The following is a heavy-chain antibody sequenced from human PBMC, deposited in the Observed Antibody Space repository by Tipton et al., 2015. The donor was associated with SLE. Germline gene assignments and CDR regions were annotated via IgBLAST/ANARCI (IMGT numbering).Heavy chain of an antibody. CDR2: IYHSGST. CDR3: AREGGGTRPGYYMDV. J-gene: IGHJ6*03. Sequence: TLSLTCTVSGYSISSGYYWGWIRQPPGKGLEWIGSIYHSGSTYYNPSLKSRVTISVDTSKNQFSLKLSSVSAADTAVYYCAREGGGTRPGYYMDVWGKGTTVTVSS. CDR1: GYSISSGYY. D-gene: IGHD3-16*01. V-gene: IGHV4-38-2*02.